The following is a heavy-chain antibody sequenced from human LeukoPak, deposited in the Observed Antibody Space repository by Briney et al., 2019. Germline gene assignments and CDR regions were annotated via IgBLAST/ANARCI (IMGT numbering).Heavy chain of an antibody. J-gene: IGHJ3*02. V-gene: IGHV3-30*18. CDR1: GFTFSSYG. Sequence: GGSLRLSCAASGFTFSSYGMHWVRQAPGKGLEWVAVISYDGSNKYYADSVKGRFTISRDNSKNTLYLQMNSLRAEDTAVYHCAKAARAENAFDIWGQGTMVTVSS. CDR3: AKAARAENAFDI. CDR2: ISYDGSNK. D-gene: IGHD2-15*01.